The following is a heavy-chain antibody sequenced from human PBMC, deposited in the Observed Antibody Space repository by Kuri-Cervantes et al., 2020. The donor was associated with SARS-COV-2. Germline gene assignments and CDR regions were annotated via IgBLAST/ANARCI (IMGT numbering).Heavy chain of an antibody. CDR3: ARERDYYGSGYI. V-gene: IGHV1-69*05. J-gene: IGHJ3*02. Sequence: TVKVSCKASGGTFSNYALSWVRQAPGQGLEWMGGIIPIFGTANYAQKFQGRVTITMDESTSTAYMELSSLRYEDTAVYYCARERDYYGSGYIWGQGTTVTVSS. CDR2: IIPIFGTA. CDR1: GGTFSNYA. D-gene: IGHD3-10*01.